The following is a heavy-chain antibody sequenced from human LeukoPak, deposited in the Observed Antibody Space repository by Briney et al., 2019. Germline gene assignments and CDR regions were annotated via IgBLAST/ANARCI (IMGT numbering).Heavy chain of an antibody. D-gene: IGHD6-19*01. Sequence: GGSLRLSCAASGFTFSSYAMSWVRQAPGKGLEWVSGISSGSSGGVTYYADSVKGRFTISRDNSKNTLYLQMNSLRAEDTAVYYCARSGYSSGWYGGPDDYWGQGTLVTVSS. CDR3: ARSGYSSGWYGGPDDY. CDR1: GFTFSSYA. CDR2: ISSGSSGGVT. J-gene: IGHJ4*02. V-gene: IGHV3-23*01.